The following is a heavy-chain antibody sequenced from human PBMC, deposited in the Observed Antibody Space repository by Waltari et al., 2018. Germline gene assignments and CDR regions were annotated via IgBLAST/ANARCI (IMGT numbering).Heavy chain of an antibody. D-gene: IGHD3-22*01. J-gene: IGHJ4*02. CDR1: GGSISSSSYY. V-gene: IGHV4-39*01. Sequence: QLQLQESGPGLVKPSETLSLTCTVSGGSISSSSYYWGWIRQPPGKGLGWIGSIYYSGSTYYNLSLKSRVIISVDTSKNQFSLKLSSVTVADTAVYYCARYYDSSGYSLHFDYWGQGTLVTVSS. CDR2: IYYSGST. CDR3: ARYYDSSGYSLHFDY.